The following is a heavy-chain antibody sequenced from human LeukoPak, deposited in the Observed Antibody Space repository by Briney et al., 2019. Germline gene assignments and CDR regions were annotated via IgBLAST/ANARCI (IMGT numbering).Heavy chain of an antibody. CDR2: IRSKANSYAT. V-gene: IGHV3-73*01. CDR3: TRHGASVLYPGIAVAGKRGDYYYGMDV. D-gene: IGHD6-19*01. CDR1: GFTFSGSA. Sequence: GGSLRLSCAASGFTFSGSAMHWVRQASGKGLEWVGRIRSKANSYATAYAASVKGRSTISRDDSMNTAYLQMNSLKTEDTAVYYCTRHGASVLYPGIAVAGKRGDYYYGMDVWGQGTTVTVSS. J-gene: IGHJ6*02.